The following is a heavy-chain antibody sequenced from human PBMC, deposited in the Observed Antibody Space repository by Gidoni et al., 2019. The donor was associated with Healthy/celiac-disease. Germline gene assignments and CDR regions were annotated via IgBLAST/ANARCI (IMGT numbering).Heavy chain of an antibody. CDR2: ISSSSSYI. CDR3: ASDIVVVPAAIVDYGMDV. J-gene: IGHJ6*02. D-gene: IGHD2-2*02. Sequence: EWVSSISSSSSYIYYADSVKGRFTISRDNAKNSLYLQMNSLRAEDTAVYYCASDIVVVPAAIVDYGMDVWGQGTTVTVSS. V-gene: IGHV3-21*01.